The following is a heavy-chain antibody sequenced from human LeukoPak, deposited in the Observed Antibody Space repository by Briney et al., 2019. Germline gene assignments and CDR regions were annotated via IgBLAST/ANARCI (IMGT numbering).Heavy chain of an antibody. CDR1: GYTFTGYY. CDR3: ARHPYSGSYHSDY. J-gene: IGHJ4*02. V-gene: IGHV1-2*02. CDR2: INSNSGGT. Sequence: ASVKVSCKASGYTFTGYYILWVRQAPGQGLEWMGWINSNSGGTNSAQKFQGRVTMTRGTSISTAYMELSRLRSDDTAVYYCARHPYSGSYHSDYWGQGTLVTVSS. D-gene: IGHD1-26*01.